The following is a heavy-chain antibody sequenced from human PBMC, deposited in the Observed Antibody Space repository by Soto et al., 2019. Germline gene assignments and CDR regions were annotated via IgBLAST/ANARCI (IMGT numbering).Heavy chain of an antibody. Sequence: GASVKVSCKASGYSFPSYYVNWVRQAPGQGLEWMGLINPRGGDTFYAQKFQGRVTMTRDTSTSTVYMQLTSLRPEDTAVYYCARTGGYSGFDYADSWGQGTLVTVSS. D-gene: IGHD5-12*01. V-gene: IGHV1-46*01. CDR1: GYSFPSYY. J-gene: IGHJ4*02. CDR3: ARTGGYSGFDYADS. CDR2: INPRGGDT.